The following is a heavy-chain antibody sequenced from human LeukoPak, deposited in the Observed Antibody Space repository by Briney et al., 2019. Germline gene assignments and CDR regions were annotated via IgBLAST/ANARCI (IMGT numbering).Heavy chain of an antibody. CDR3: AREEGYSYCSNWFGP. J-gene: IGHJ5*02. CDR2: ISNSGSMI. Sequence: PGGSLRLSCAVSGLTFSSYNMNWVRQAPGKGLEWVSYISNSGSMIYYADSVKGRFTLSRDNAKNSLYLQMNSLRDEDTAVYYCAREEGYSYCSNWFGPWGQGTLVTVSS. D-gene: IGHD5-18*01. V-gene: IGHV3-48*02. CDR1: GLTFSSYN.